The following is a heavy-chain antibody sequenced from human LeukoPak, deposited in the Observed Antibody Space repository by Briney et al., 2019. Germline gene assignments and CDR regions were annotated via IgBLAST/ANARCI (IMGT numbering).Heavy chain of an antibody. D-gene: IGHD6-6*01. CDR3: AKSSSSSQYSGWFDP. J-gene: IGHJ5*02. CDR2: ISWNSGSI. Sequence: GRSLRLSCAASGFTFDDYAMHWVRQAPGKGLEWVSGISWNSGSIGYADSVKGRFTISRDNAKNSLYLQMNSLRAEDMALYYCAKSSSSSQYSGWFDPWGQGTLVTVSS. V-gene: IGHV3-9*03. CDR1: GFTFDDYA.